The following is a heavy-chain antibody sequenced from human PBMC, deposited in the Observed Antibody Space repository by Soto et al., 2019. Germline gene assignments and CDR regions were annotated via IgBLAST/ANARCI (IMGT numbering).Heavy chain of an antibody. CDR1: GFTFSSYG. V-gene: IGHV3-33*01. CDR3: ARVDTVTTYYYYYMDV. Sequence: GGSLRLSCAASGFTFSSYGMHWVRQAPGKGLEWVAVIWYDGSNKYYADSVKGRFTISRDNSKNTLYLQMNSLRAEDTAVYYCARVDTVTTYYYYYMDVWGKGTTVTVSS. D-gene: IGHD4-17*01. J-gene: IGHJ6*03. CDR2: IWYDGSNK.